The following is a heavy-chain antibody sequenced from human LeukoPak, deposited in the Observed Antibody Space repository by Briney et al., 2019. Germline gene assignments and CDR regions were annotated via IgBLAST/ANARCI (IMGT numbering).Heavy chain of an antibody. CDR2: ISHEGIEK. D-gene: IGHD5-12*01. CDR3: ASGYDPRPYYYYGMDV. CDR1: GFTFSSSG. J-gene: IGHJ6*02. V-gene: IGHV3-30*03. Sequence: GGSLRLSCAASGFTFSSSGMHWVRQAPGTGLEWVAFISHEGIEKYYADSVKGRFTISRDNSKNTLYLQMNSLRAEDTAVYYCASGYDPRPYYYYGMDVWGQGTTVTVSS.